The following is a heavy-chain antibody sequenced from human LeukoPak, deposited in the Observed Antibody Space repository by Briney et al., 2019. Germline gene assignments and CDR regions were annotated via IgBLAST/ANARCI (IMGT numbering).Heavy chain of an antibody. CDR3: ARDRYTTPFAY. CDR1: GYSISSGYY. CDR2: IYHSGST. D-gene: IGHD2-2*02. J-gene: IGHJ4*02. Sequence: SETLSLNCAVSGYSISSGYYWGWIRRPPGKGLEWIGSIYHSGSTDYNPSLKSRLTISTDTSKTQFSLKLTSVTAADTALYYCARDRYTTPFAYWGQGTLVTVSS. V-gene: IGHV4-38-2*02.